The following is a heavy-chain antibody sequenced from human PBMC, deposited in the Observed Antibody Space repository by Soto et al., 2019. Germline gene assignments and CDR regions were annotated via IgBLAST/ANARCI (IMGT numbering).Heavy chain of an antibody. CDR2: ISTSSSTI. D-gene: IGHD1-1*01. CDR1: GLTFSSYS. V-gene: IGHV3-48*01. Sequence: EVQLVESGGGLVQPGGSLRLSCAASGLTFSSYSMNWVRQAPGKGLEWVSYISTSSSTILYADSVKGRFTISRDNAKNSLYLQMNSLRAEDTAVYYCATKTIRAGTGGSWGQGTLVTVSS. CDR3: ATKTIRAGTGGS. J-gene: IGHJ5*02.